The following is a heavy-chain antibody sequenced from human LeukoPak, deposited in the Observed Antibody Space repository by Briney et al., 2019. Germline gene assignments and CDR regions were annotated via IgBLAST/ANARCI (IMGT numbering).Heavy chain of an antibody. V-gene: IGHV3-30*02. Sequence: GGSLRLSCAASGFTFSSYGMHWVRQAPGKGLEWVGFIRYDGTNKYYAGSVQGRFTISRDNSKNTLYLRMNSLIAEDTAVYYCAKGYSYGIDYWGQGSLVTVSS. D-gene: IGHD5-18*01. CDR2: IRYDGTNK. J-gene: IGHJ4*02. CDR3: AKGYSYGIDY. CDR1: GFTFSSYG.